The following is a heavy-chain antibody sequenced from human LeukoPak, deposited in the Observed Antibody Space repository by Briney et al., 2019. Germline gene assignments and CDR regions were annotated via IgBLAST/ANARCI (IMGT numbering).Heavy chain of an antibody. J-gene: IGHJ6*02. CDR2: IYYSGST. Sequence: SETLSLTCTVSGGSISSSSYYWGWIRQPPGKGLEWIGSIYYSGSTYYNPSLKSRVTLSVDTSKNQFSLKLNSVTAADTAVYYCARQGTFTYGMDVWGQATTVTVS. D-gene: IGHD3-3*02. CDR1: GGSISSSSYY. V-gene: IGHV4-39*01. CDR3: ARQGTFTYGMDV.